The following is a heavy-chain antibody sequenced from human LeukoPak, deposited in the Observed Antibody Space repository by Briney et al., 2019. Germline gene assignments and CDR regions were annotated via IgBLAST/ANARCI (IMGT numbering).Heavy chain of an antibody. CDR1: GFTFSSYG. J-gene: IGHJ4*02. D-gene: IGHD3-10*01. V-gene: IGHV3-30*03. Sequence: GGSLRLSCAASGFTFSSYGMHWVRQAPGKGLEWVAVISYDGSNKYYADSVKGRFTISRDSSKNTLYLQMNSLRADDTAVYYCARNEGSMVRGVITLGSWGQGTLVTVSS. CDR2: ISYDGSNK. CDR3: ARNEGSMVRGVITLGS.